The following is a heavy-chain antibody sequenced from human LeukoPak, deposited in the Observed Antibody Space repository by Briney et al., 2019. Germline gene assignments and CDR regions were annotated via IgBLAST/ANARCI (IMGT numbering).Heavy chain of an antibody. CDR3: ARGVAARRDYYYYMDV. V-gene: IGHV1-69*11. CDR1: GGTFSCYA. Sequence: SVKVSRKASGGTFSCYAISRVRQAPGQGLEWTGTIIPILGTANYAQKFQGRVTITTDESTSTAYMELSSLRSEDTAVYYCARGVAARRDYYYYMDVWDKGTTVTVSS. CDR2: IIPILGTA. J-gene: IGHJ6*03. D-gene: IGHD6-6*01.